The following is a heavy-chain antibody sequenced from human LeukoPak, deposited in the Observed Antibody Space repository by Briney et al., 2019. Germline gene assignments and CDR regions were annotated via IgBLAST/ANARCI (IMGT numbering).Heavy chain of an antibody. CDR2: ISSNGGST. CDR1: GFTFSNYA. CDR3: ARPDCSSTSCYTIDY. V-gene: IGHV3-64*01. D-gene: IGHD2-2*02. Sequence: GGSLRPSCAASGFTFSNYAMHWVRQTPGKGLESVSVISSNGGSTYYANSGKGRFTICRDNSKNTLYLQMGSLRAEDMAVYYCARPDCSSTSCYTIDYWGQGTLVTVSS. J-gene: IGHJ4*02.